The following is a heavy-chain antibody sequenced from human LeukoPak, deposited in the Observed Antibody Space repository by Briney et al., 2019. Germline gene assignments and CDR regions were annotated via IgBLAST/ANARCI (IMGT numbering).Heavy chain of an antibody. V-gene: IGHV3-30-3*01. J-gene: IGHJ3*02. Sequence: GGSLRLSCAASGFTFSSYAMRWVRQAPGKGLEWVAVISYDGSNKYYADSVKGRFTISRDNSKNTLYLQMNSLRAEDTAVYYCAREGPRDAFDIWGQGTMVTVSS. CDR3: AREGPRDAFDI. CDR1: GFTFSSYA. CDR2: ISYDGSNK.